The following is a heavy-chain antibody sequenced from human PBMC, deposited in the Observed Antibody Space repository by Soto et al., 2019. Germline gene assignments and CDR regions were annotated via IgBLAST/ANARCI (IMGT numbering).Heavy chain of an antibody. V-gene: IGHV1-69*12. Sequence: QVQLVQSGDEVKKPGSSVKVSCKASGGTFDNYAITWVRQAPGQGLEWMGGIIPMLDSANYAEKFQDRVKITEDESTSTAYMEVSSLRSEDTAMYYCARTYHYDIGGKTYFYYGMVVWGQGTTVTVSS. J-gene: IGHJ6*02. CDR2: IIPMLDSA. CDR3: ARTYHYDIGGKTYFYYGMVV. CDR1: GGTFDNYA. D-gene: IGHD3-22*01.